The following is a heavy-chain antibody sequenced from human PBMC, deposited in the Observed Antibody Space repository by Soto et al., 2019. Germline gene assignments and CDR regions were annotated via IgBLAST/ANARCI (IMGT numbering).Heavy chain of an antibody. V-gene: IGHV3-23*01. CDR3: AKDRDYPRDQFHY. CDR1: GFTFTYYA. CDR2: ISANGQGT. D-gene: IGHD2-2*01. J-gene: IGHJ4*02. Sequence: GGSLRLSCTASGFTFTYYAFSWVRQAPGQGLDWVSAISANGQGTHYADSVRGRFTISRDNAKNTVFLHMDSLRAEDTAVYYCAKDRDYPRDQFHYWGQGTLVTVSS.